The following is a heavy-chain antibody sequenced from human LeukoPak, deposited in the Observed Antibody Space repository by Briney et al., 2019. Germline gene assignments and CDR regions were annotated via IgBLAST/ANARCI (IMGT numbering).Heavy chain of an antibody. D-gene: IGHD1-14*01. CDR2: IYYSGST. CDR1: GGSISSSSYY. V-gene: IGHV4-39*07. Sequence: PSQTLSLTCTVSGGSISSSSYYWGWIRQPPGKGLEWIWSIYYSGSTYYNPSLKSRVTISVDTSKNQFSLKLSSVTAADTAVYYCARVAGAKLEPNDAFDIWGQGTMVTVSP. CDR3: ARVAGAKLEPNDAFDI. J-gene: IGHJ3*02.